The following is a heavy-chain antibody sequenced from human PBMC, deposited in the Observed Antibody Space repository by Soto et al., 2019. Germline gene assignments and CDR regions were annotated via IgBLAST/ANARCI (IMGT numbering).Heavy chain of an antibody. D-gene: IGHD2-15*01. CDR3: ARQPLYCSGGSCYPFYYYYYMDV. Sequence: QLQLQESDPGLVKPSETLSLTCTVSGGSISSSSYYWGWIRQPPGKGLEWIGSIYYSGSTYYNPSLQGRVPRAVEPSKNQFSLKLGPGTPAATAVYYCARQPLYCSGGSCYPFYYYYYMDVWGKGTTVTVSS. CDR1: GGSISSSSYY. CDR2: IYYSGST. J-gene: IGHJ6*03. V-gene: IGHV4-39*01.